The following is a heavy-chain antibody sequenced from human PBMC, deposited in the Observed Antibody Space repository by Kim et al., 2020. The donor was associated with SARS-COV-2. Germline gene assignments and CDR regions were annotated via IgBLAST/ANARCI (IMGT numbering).Heavy chain of an antibody. V-gene: IGHV4-30-4*01. CDR2: IYYSGST. J-gene: IGHJ6*02. CDR3: ARVPQAVAGFYYYYYGMDV. D-gene: IGHD6-19*01. CDR1: GGSISSGDYY. Sequence: SETLSLTCTVSGGSISSGDYYWSWIRQPPGKGLEWIGYIYYSGSTYYNPSLNSRVTISVDTSKNQFSLKLSSVTAADTAVYYCARVPQAVAGFYYYYYGMDVWGQGTTVTVSS.